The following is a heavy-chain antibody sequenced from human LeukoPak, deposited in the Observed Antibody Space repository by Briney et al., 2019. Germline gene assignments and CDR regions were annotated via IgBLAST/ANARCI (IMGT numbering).Heavy chain of an antibody. J-gene: IGHJ4*02. V-gene: IGHV4-61*02. CDR1: CGSITSAGYS. D-gene: IGHD2-2*01. Sequence: SETLSLICTVSCGSITSAGYSWCWIQQPAGKGLEWIGRIYRSGSTNSNPSLKSRVTISVDTSKNQFSLKLGSVTAADTAVYYCARGYCTSTSCSENRYYFDSWGQGALVTVSS. CDR2: IYRSGST. CDR3: ARGYCTSTSCSENRYYFDS.